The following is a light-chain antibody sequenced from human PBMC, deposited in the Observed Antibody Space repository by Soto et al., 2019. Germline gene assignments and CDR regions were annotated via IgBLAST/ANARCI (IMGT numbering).Light chain of an antibody. Sequence: EIVMTQSPATLSVSPGERGTLAGRASQSVSSNLAWYQQKPGQAPRLLIYGASSRATGIPDRFSGSGSGTEFTLTINSLQAEDCAVYYCQQYYNWPRTFGQGTRLQIK. J-gene: IGKJ5*01. V-gene: IGKV3D-15*01. CDR3: QQYYNWPRT. CDR1: QSVSSN. CDR2: GAS.